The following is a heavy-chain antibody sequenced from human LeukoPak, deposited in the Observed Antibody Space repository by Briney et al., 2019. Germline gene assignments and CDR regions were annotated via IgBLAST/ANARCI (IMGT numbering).Heavy chain of an antibody. CDR3: ARSITIFGVVP. J-gene: IGHJ5*02. CDR2: IYYSGST. CDR1: GCSISSSSYY. D-gene: IGHD3-3*01. Sequence: SETLSLTCTVSGCSISSSSYYWGWIRQPPGKGLEWIGSIYYSGSTYYNPSLKSRVTISVDTSKNQFSLKLSSVTAADTAVYYCARSITIFGVVPWGQGTLVTVSS. V-gene: IGHV4-39*01.